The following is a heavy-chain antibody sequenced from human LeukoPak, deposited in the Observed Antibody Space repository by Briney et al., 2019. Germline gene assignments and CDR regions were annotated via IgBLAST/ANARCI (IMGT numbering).Heavy chain of an antibody. CDR3: ARSEYSSWDY. J-gene: IGHJ4*02. CDR1: GFTFSNYN. Sequence: PGGSLRLSCAASGFTFSNYNMNWVRQAPGKGLVWVSRINSDGSSTSYADSVKGRFTISRDNAKNTLYLQMNSLRAEDTAVYYCARSEYSSWDYWGQGTLVTVSS. D-gene: IGHD6-6*01. V-gene: IGHV3-74*01. CDR2: INSDGSST.